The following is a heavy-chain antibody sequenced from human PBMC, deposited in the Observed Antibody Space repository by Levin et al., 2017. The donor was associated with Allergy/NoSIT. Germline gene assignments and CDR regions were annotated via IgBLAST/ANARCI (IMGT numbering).Heavy chain of an antibody. CDR1: GFTFSSYS. J-gene: IGHJ4*02. CDR3: ARDLYGGNWNDVPDDY. CDR2: ISSSSSTI. Sequence: GGSLRLSCAASGFTFSSYSMNWVRQAPGKGLEWVSYISSSSSTIYYADSVKGRFTISRDNAKNSLYLQMNSLRAEDTAVYYCARDLYGGNWNDVPDDYWGQGTLVTVSS. V-gene: IGHV3-48*01. D-gene: IGHD1-1*01.